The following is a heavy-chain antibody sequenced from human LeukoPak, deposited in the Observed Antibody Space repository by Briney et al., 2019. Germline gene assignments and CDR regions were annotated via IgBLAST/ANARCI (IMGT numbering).Heavy chain of an antibody. CDR1: GFTFSSYA. J-gene: IGHJ4*02. CDR3: ARSLHYYDSSGYYQTGDY. Sequence: PGGSLRLSCAASGFTFSSYAMSWVRQAPGQGLERVSAISGSGGSTYYADSVKGRFTISRDNSKNTLYLQMNSLRAEDTAVYYCARSLHYYDSSGYYQTGDYWGQGTLVTVSS. V-gene: IGHV3-23*01. D-gene: IGHD3-22*01. CDR2: ISGSGGST.